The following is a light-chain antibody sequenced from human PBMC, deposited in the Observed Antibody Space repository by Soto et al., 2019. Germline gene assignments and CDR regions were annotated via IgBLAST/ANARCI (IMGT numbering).Light chain of an antibody. CDR3: LHSYSGAPYVV. J-gene: IGLJ2*01. Sequence: QAVVTQEPSLTVSPGGTATLTCGSSTGAVTSGHYPYWFQQKPGQAPRTLIYDTNKKHSWTPARFSGSLLGGKAALALSGAQHEDEAESYCLHSYSGAPYVVFGGGTKLTVL. CDR2: DTN. CDR1: TGAVTSGHY. V-gene: IGLV7-46*01.